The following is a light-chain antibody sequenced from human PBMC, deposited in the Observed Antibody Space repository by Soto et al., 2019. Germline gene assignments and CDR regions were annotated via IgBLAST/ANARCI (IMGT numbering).Light chain of an antibody. J-gene: IGKJ3*01. CDR2: AAS. CDR3: QQYDGAPLT. Sequence: ENVLTQSPGTLSLSPGERATLSCRASQTLSINSLAWYQQKPGQAPRLLIYAASTRHTGIPDRFNGSGSGTDFALTINRLEPEDFAVYFCQQYDGAPLTFGPGTKVDIK. CDR1: QTLSINS. V-gene: IGKV3-20*01.